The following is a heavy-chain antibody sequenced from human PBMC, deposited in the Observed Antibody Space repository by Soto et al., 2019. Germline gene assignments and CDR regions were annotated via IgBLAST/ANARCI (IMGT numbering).Heavy chain of an antibody. CDR1: GGSVSSGSYY. D-gene: IGHD3-16*01. CDR2: IYYSGST. Sequence: PSETLSLTCTVSGGSVSSGSYYWSWIRQPPGKGLEWIGYIYYSGSTNYNPSLKSRVTISVDTSKNQFSLKLSSVTAADTAVYYCVRVVWGSVDYWGQGTLVTVSS. V-gene: IGHV4-61*01. CDR3: VRVVWGSVDY. J-gene: IGHJ4*02.